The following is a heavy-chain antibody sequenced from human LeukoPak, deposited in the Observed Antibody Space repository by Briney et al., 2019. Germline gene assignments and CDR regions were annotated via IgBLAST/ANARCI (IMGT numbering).Heavy chain of an antibody. CDR2: IYSSGST. V-gene: IGHV4-39*01. CDR1: GGPFSSRSFY. CDR3: ARSPPVCGGDCYVDY. Sequence: SQTLSLTCTVSGGPFSSRSFYWAWIRQPPGKGLEWIGNIYSSGSTDYSPSLKSRVSISAHTSKNQFSLNLSSVTAADTAIYYCARSPPVCGGDCYVDYWGQGILVTVSS. D-gene: IGHD2-21*02. J-gene: IGHJ4*02.